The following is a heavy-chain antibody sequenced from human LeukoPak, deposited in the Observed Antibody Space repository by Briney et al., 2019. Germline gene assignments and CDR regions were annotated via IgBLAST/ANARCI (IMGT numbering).Heavy chain of an antibody. CDR2: TSSDGSST. D-gene: IGHD6-19*01. Sequence: QPGGSLRLSCAASGFTLSGYWMHWVRQAPGKGLVWVTRTSSDGSSTSYADSVKGRFTISRDNAKNTLYLQMSSLRAEDTAMYYCARISLSGWVNDHWGQGTLVTVSS. CDR3: ARISLSGWVNDH. V-gene: IGHV3-74*01. CDR1: GFTLSGYW. J-gene: IGHJ4*02.